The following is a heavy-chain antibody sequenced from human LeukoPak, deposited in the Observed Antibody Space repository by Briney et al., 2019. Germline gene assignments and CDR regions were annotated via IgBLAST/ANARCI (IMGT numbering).Heavy chain of an antibody. CDR1: GFTVSSNY. J-gene: IGHJ4*02. Sequence: GGSLRLSCAASGFTVSSNYVNWVRQAPGKVQECISVTSGSGGSTYSADSVKGRFTISRDNSKNTLYLQMNSLRAEDTAVYFCAKSQDGGRLFHFDYWGQGTLVTVSS. V-gene: IGHV3-23*01. D-gene: IGHD1-26*01. CDR2: TSGSGGST. CDR3: AKSQDGGRLFHFDY.